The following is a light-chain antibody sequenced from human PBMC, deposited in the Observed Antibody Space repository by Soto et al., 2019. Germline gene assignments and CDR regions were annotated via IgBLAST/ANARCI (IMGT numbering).Light chain of an antibody. CDR1: QSVSSY. CDR2: DAS. J-gene: IGKJ4*01. Sequence: EIVLTQSPATLSLSPGERATLSCRASQSVSSYLAWYQQKPGQAPRLPIYDASNRATGIPARFSGSGSGTDFTLTISSLEPEDFAVYYCQQRSNWPRALTFGGGTKVEIK. V-gene: IGKV3-11*01. CDR3: QQRSNWPRALT.